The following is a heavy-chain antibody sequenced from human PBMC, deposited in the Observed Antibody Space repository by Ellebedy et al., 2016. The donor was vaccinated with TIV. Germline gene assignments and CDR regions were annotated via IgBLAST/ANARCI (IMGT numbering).Heavy chain of an antibody. CDR1: GGTFSSYA. D-gene: IGHD1-26*01. CDR3: ARVVGASKGDFDY. Sequence: AASVKVSCKASGGTFSSYAISWVRQAPGQGLEWMGGIIPIFGTANYAQKFQGRVTITADESTSTADMELISLRSEDTAVDYCARVVGASKGDFDYWGQGTLVTVSS. CDR2: IIPIFGTA. V-gene: IGHV1-69*13. J-gene: IGHJ4*02.